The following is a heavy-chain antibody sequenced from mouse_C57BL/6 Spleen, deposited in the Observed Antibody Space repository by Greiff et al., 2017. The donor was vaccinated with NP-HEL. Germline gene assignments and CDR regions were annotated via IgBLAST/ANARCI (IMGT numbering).Heavy chain of an antibody. J-gene: IGHJ3*01. CDR2: ISDGGSYT. CDR3: ARGLNWDGAY. Sequence: EVHLVESGGGLVKPGGSLKLSCAASGFTFSSYAMSWVRQTPEKRLEWVATISDGGSYTYYPDNVKGRFTISRDNAKNNLYLQMSHLKSEDTAMYYCARGLNWDGAYWGQGTLVTVSA. D-gene: IGHD4-1*01. V-gene: IGHV5-4*01. CDR1: GFTFSSYA.